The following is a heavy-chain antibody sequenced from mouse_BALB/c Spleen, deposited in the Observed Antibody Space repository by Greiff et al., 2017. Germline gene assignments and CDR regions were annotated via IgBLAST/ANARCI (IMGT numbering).Heavy chain of an antibody. CDR2: INPGSGGT. D-gene: IGHD3-1*01. Sequence: QVQLQQSGAELVRPGTSVKVSCKASGYAFTNYLIEWVKQRPGQGLEWIGVINPGSGGTNYNEKFKGKATLTADKSSSTAYMQLSSLTSDDSAVYFCARSGATEMDYWGQGTSVTVSS. V-gene: IGHV1-54*03. CDR1: GYAFTNYL. J-gene: IGHJ4*01. CDR3: ARSGATEMDY.